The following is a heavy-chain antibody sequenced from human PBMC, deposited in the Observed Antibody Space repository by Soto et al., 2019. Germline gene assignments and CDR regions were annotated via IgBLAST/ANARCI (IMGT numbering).Heavy chain of an antibody. Sequence: QVQLQESGPGLVKPSETLSLTCTVSGGSISSYYWSWIRQPPGKGLEWIGYIYYSGSTNYNPSLKIRVTIPVATSKTQSSRKLSSVTAADTAVYYCASRWGDAFDIWGQGTMVTVSS. D-gene: IGHD3-16*01. CDR3: ASRWGDAFDI. V-gene: IGHV4-59*08. CDR1: GGSISSYY. J-gene: IGHJ3*02. CDR2: IYYSGST.